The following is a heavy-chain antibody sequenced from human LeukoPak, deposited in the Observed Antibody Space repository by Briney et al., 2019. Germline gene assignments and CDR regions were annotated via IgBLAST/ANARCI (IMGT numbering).Heavy chain of an antibody. D-gene: IGHD2-2*01. CDR1: GYTFTGYY. V-gene: IGHV1-2*02. Sequence: ASVKVSCKASGYTFTGYYMHWVRQAPGQGLEWMGWINPNSGGTNYAQTFQGRVTMTRDTSISTAYMELSRLRSDDTAVYYCAKTSGTLGYCSCTSCPRYFDYWGQGTLVTVSS. CDR3: AKTSGTLGYCSCTSCPRYFDY. CDR2: INPNSGGT. J-gene: IGHJ4*02.